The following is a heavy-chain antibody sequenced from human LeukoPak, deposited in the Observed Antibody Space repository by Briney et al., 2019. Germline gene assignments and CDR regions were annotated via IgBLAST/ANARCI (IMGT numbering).Heavy chain of an antibody. V-gene: IGHV3-74*01. CDR1: GFTFSNAW. Sequence: GGSLRLSCAASGFTFSNAWMRWVRQAPGKGLVWVSRINSDGSSTSYADSVKGRFIISRDNAKNTLYLQMNSLRAEDTAVYYCVSGCSGGSCYGDYWGQGTLVTVSS. J-gene: IGHJ4*02. CDR3: VSGCSGGSCYGDY. CDR2: INSDGSST. D-gene: IGHD2-15*01.